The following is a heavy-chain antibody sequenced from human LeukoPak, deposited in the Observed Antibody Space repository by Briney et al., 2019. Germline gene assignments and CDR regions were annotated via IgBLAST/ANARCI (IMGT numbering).Heavy chain of an antibody. Sequence: SETLSLTCAVYGGSFSGYYWSWIRQPPGKGLEWIGEINHSGSTNYNPSLKSRVTISVDTSKNQFSLKLSSVTAADTAVYYCARPRDYYDSSDLDYWGQGTLVTVSS. CDR2: INHSGST. CDR3: ARPRDYYDSSDLDY. V-gene: IGHV4-34*01. J-gene: IGHJ4*02. CDR1: GGSFSGYY. D-gene: IGHD3-22*01.